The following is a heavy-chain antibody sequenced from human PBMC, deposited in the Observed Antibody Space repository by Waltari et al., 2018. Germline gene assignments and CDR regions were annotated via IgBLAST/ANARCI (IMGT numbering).Heavy chain of an antibody. V-gene: IGHV1-24*01. CDR1: GYTLTELS. D-gene: IGHD3-22*01. CDR2: FDPEDGET. CDR3: ATRVYDSSGLIDAFDI. J-gene: IGHJ3*02. Sequence: QVQLVQSGAEVKKPGASVKVSCKVSGYTLTELSMHWVRQAPGKGLEWMGGFDPEDGETIYAQKFQGRVTMTEDTSTDTAYMELSSLRSEDTAVYYCATRVYDSSGLIDAFDIWGQGTMVTVSS.